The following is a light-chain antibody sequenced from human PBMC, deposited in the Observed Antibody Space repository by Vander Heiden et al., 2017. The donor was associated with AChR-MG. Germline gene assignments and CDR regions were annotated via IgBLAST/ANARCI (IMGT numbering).Light chain of an antibody. CDR3: LQDSVYPWT. CDR2: AAS. CDR1: QGIRRD. J-gene: IGKJ1*01. V-gene: IGKV1-6*02. Sequence: AIQMTQSPSSLSASVGDRVTITCRASQGIRRDLGWYQQKPGTAPKLLVFAASTLHSGVPSRFSGSGSDTDFTLTITNLQPEDFATYYCLQDSVYPWTFGQGTKVEV.